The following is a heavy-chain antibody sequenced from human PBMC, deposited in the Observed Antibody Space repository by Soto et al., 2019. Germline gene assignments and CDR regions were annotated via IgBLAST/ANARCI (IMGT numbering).Heavy chain of an antibody. V-gene: IGHV1-3*01. J-gene: IGHJ6*02. D-gene: IGHD1-7*01. CDR3: ARSPTPELRLGLYYYGMDV. CDR2: INAGNGNT. CDR1: GYTFTSYA. Sequence: ASVKVSCKASGYTFTSYAMHWVRQAPGQRLEWMGWINAGNGNTKYSQKFQGRVTITRDTSASTAYMELSSLRSEDTAVYYCARSPTPELRLGLYYYGMDVWGQGTTVTVSS.